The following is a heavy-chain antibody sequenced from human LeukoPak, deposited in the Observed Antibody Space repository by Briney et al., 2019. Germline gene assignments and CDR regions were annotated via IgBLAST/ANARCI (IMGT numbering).Heavy chain of an antibody. D-gene: IGHD2-2*01. CDR1: GYSFSNYW. CDR3: ATVGYCSSTSCYGLDV. CDR2: IYPGDSDT. J-gene: IGHJ6*02. V-gene: IGHV5-51*01. Sequence: GESLKISCKGSGYSFSNYWIGWVRQMPGRGLEWMGIIYPGDSDTRYSPSFQGQVTISVDESISTAYLQWSSLKASDTAMYYCATVGYCSSTSCYGLDVWGQGTTVTVSS.